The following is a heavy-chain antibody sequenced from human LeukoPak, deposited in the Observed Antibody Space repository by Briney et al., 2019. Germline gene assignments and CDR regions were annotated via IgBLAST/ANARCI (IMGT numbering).Heavy chain of an antibody. V-gene: IGHV1-46*01. Sequence: VASVNVSCMASGYTFTSYYMHWVRQAPGQGLEWMGIINPSGGSTSYAQKFQGRVTMTRDTSTSTVYMELSSLRSEDTAVYYCARPGLSFSGSYSFDYWGQGTLVTVSS. CDR1: GYTFTSYY. D-gene: IGHD1-26*01. CDR2: INPSGGST. J-gene: IGHJ4*02. CDR3: ARPGLSFSGSYSFDY.